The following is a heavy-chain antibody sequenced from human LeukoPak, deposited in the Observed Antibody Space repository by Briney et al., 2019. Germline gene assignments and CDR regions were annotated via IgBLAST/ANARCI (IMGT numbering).Heavy chain of an antibody. CDR2: IKTDGSTI. CDR1: GFIFSNYW. D-gene: IGHD1-26*01. V-gene: IGHV3-74*01. J-gene: IGHJ2*01. Sequence: GGSLRLSCAASGFIFSNYWMHWVRQAPGKGLVWVSRIKTDGSTITYADSVNGRFTISRDNAMNALYLQMNSLGAEDTAVYYCARVGQGEWFFDLWGRGTLVTVSS. CDR3: ARVGQGEWFFDL.